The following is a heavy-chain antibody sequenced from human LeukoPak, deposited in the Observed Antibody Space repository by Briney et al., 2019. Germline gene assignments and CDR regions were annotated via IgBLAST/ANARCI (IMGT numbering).Heavy chain of an antibody. J-gene: IGHJ4*02. CDR2: INPNSGGT. CDR3: ASSPYSNYLIFDY. Sequence: ASVKLSCKASGYTFTGYYMHWVRQAPGQGLEWMGWINPNSGGTNYAQKFQGRVTMTRDTSISTAYMELSRLRSDDTAVYYCASSPYSNYLIFDYWGQGTLVTVSS. D-gene: IGHD4-11*01. V-gene: IGHV1-2*02. CDR1: GYTFTGYY.